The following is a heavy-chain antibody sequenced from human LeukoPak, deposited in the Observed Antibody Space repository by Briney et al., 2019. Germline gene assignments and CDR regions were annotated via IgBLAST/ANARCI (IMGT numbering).Heavy chain of an antibody. CDR3: ARRAGAYSHPYDY. V-gene: IGHV3-53*01. D-gene: IGHD4/OR15-4a*01. Sequence: GGSLRLSCTVSGFTFSSDSMSWVRQAPGKGMEWVSFIYSGGSTHYSDSVKGRFTISRDNSKNTLYLQMNSLRAEDTAVYYCARRAGAYSHPYDYWGQGTLVTVSS. CDR2: IYSGGST. CDR1: GFTFSSDS. J-gene: IGHJ4*02.